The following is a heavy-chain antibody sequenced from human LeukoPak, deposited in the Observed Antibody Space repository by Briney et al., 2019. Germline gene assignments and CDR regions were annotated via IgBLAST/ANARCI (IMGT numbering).Heavy chain of an antibody. CDR3: ARDGFWGSGSYYNPPPSDFDY. CDR2: IYYSGST. Sequence: PSETLSLTCTVSGGSISSSSYYWGWIRQPPGKGLEWIGSIYYSGSTYYNPSLKSRVTISVDTSKNQFSLKLSSVTAADTAVYYCARDGFWGSGSYYNPPPSDFDYWGQGTLVTVSS. J-gene: IGHJ4*02. D-gene: IGHD3-10*01. CDR1: GGSISSSSYY. V-gene: IGHV4-39*07.